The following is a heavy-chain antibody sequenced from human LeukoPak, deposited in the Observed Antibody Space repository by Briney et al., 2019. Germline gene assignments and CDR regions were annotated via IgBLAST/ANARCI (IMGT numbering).Heavy chain of an antibody. D-gene: IGHD4-17*01. V-gene: IGHV3-21*01. CDR2: IDPSSTYI. CDR3: TRGSYGDYEY. Sequence: PGGSLRLSCSASRFTFSSYTMNWVRQAPGKGLEWVSSIDPSSTYIYYADSVEGRFTISRDNAQNSLYLQMNSLRAEDTAVYYCTRGSYGDYEYWGQGTLVTVSS. CDR1: RFTFSSYT. J-gene: IGHJ4*02.